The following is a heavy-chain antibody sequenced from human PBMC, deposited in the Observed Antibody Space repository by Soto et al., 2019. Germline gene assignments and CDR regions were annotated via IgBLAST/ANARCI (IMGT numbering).Heavy chain of an antibody. CDR1: GGSISSYY. CDR3: ARSRVGQRGWSDYYYYMDV. J-gene: IGHJ6*03. D-gene: IGHD2-15*01. Sequence: SETLSLTCTVSGGSISSYYWSWIRQPPGKGLEWIGYIYYSGSTNYNPSLKSRVTISVDTSKNQFSLKLSSVTAADTAVYDCARSRVGQRGWSDYYYYMDVWGKGTTVTVSS. V-gene: IGHV4-59*01. CDR2: IYYSGST.